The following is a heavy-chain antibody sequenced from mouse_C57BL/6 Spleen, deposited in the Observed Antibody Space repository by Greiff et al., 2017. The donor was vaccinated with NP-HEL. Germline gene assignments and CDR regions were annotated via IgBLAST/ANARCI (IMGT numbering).Heavy chain of an antibody. Sequence: VQLQQSGPELVKPGASVKISCKASGYAFSSSWMNWVKQRPGKGLEWIGRIYPGDGDTNYNGKFKGKATLTADISSSTAYMQLSSLTSEDSAVYFCARGINWDYFDYWGQGATLTVAS. CDR2: IYPGDGDT. CDR1: GYAFSSSW. V-gene: IGHV1-82*01. D-gene: IGHD4-1*01. CDR3: ARGINWDYFDY. J-gene: IGHJ2*01.